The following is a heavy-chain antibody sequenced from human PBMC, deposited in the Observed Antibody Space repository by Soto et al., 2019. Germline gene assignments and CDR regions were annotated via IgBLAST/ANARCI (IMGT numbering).Heavy chain of an antibody. Sequence: QVQLQQWGAGLLKPSETLSLTCAVYGGSFSGYYWSWIRQPPGKGLEWIGESNHSGSTNYNPSLKTRFTISVDTSKNQFSLKLSSVTAADTAVYYCARSGSSWYYYYYYMDVCCKRTTVTVSS. D-gene: IGHD6-13*01. J-gene: IGHJ6*03. CDR3: ARSGSSWYYYYYYMDV. CDR2: SNHSGST. CDR1: GGSFSGYY. V-gene: IGHV4-34*01.